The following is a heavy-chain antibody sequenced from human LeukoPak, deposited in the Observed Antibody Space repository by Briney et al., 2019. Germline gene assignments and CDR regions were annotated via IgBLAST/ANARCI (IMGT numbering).Heavy chain of an antibody. CDR2: ISYGGST. Sequence: PSETLSLTCTVSSGSISSTSYYWGWIRQPPGKGLEWIGSISYGGSTYYNPSLKSRVTISIDASKDQLSLKLSSVTAADMAVHYCARHEEYLLPFDFWGQGTLVTVSS. J-gene: IGHJ4*02. CDR3: ARHEEYLLPFDF. V-gene: IGHV4-39*01. D-gene: IGHD2-2*01. CDR1: SGSISSTSYY.